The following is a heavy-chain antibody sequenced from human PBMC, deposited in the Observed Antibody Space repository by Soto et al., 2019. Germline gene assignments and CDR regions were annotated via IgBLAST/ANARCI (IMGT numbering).Heavy chain of an antibody. CDR1: GGTFSSYA. J-gene: IGHJ6*03. V-gene: IGHV1-69*10. CDR3: ARDRRYCSGGSCYYCYYMDV. Sequence: ASVKVSCKASGGTFSSYAISWVRQAPGQGLEWMGGIIPIFGIANYAQKFQGRVTITADKSTSTAYMELSSLRSEDTAVYYCARDRRYCSGGSCYYCYYMDVWGKGTTVTVSS. CDR2: IIPIFGIA. D-gene: IGHD2-15*01.